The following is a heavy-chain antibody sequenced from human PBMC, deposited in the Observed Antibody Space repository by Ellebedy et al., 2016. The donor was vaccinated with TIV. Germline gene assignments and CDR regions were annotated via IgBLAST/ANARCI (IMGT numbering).Heavy chain of an antibody. CDR1: GASMSSRHYY. CDR2: IYYNGTT. D-gene: IGHD3-9*01. CDR3: ARHPQNVYFRP. J-gene: IGHJ4*02. V-gene: IGHV4-39*01. Sequence: MPSESLSLTCVVSGASMSSRHYYWVCIRQPPGKGLEWIGSIYYNGTTYYKPSLKSRVTISADTSNNQFSLKLSSVTAADTAMYYCARHPQNVYFRPWGQGTLVTVSS.